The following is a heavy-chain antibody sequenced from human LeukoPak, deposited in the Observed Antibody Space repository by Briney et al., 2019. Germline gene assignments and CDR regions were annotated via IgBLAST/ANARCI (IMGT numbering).Heavy chain of an antibody. CDR2: INPSGGST. J-gene: IGHJ4*02. CDR3: AVWIAAAGTVLDY. Sequence: GASVKVSCKASGYTFTSNYIHWVRQAPGQGLEWMGIINPSGGSTSYAQKFQGRVTMTRDTSTSTVYMELSSLRSEDTAVYYCAVWIAAAGTVLDYWGQGTLVTVSS. D-gene: IGHD6-13*01. V-gene: IGHV1-46*01. CDR1: GYTFTSNY.